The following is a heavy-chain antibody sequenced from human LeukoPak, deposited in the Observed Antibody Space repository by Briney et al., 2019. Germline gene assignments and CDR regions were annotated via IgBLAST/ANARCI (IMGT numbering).Heavy chain of an antibody. CDR3: AKYGRGYSYGLPVDY. J-gene: IGHJ4*02. Sequence: DSVKGRFTISRDNSKNTLYLQMNSLRAEDTAVYYCAKYGRGYSYGLPVDYWGQGTLVTVSS. D-gene: IGHD5-18*01. V-gene: IGHV3-23*01.